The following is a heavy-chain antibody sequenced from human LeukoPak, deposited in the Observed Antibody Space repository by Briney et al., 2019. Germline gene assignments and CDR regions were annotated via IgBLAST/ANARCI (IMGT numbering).Heavy chain of an antibody. CDR1: GGSISTSSYY. J-gene: IGHJ4*02. CDR3: ATTCTLRLSSSCADY. CDR2: IYYSGST. D-gene: IGHD6-13*01. V-gene: IGHV4-39*01. Sequence: PSETLSLTCTVSGGSISTSSYYWGWIRQPPGKGLEWIGSIYYSGSTYYNPSLKSRVTISVDTSKNQFSLRLTSVTAADTAVYYCATTCTLRLSSSCADYWGQGMLVTVSS.